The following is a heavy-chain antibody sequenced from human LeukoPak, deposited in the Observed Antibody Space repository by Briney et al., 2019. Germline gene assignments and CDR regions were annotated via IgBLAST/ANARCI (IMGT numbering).Heavy chain of an antibody. D-gene: IGHD3-10*01. CDR2: ITSGGGT. Sequence: PGGSLRLSCAASGFTFSSYAMTWVRQAPGQGLEWVSGITSGGGTYYADSVKGRFTISRDNSKNTLYVQMNSLRAEDTAVYYCAKSVGLGSYYNNDCWGQGTLVTVSS. CDR3: AKSVGLGSYYNNDC. V-gene: IGHV3-23*01. J-gene: IGHJ4*02. CDR1: GFTFSSYA.